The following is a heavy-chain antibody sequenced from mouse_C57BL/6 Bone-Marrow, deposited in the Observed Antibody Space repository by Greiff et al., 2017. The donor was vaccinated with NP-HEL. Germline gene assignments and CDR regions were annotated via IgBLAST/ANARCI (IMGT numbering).Heavy chain of an antibody. D-gene: IGHD1-1*02. J-gene: IGHJ3*01. CDR2: SRNKANDYTT. V-gene: IGHV7-1*01. CDR1: GFTFSDFY. CDR3: ARDFDGGGFAY. Sequence: EVQLVESGGGLVQSGRSLRLSCATSGFTFSDFYMEWVRQAPGKGLEWIAASRNKANDYTTEYSASVKGRFIVSRDTSQSILYLQMNALRAEDTAIYYCARDFDGGGFAYWGQGTLVTVSA.